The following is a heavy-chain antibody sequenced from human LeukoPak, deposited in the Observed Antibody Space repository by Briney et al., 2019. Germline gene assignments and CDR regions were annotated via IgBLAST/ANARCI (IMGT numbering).Heavy chain of an antibody. J-gene: IGHJ4*02. CDR1: KFTFSNYC. CDR2: ISSSSSTI. Sequence: GGSLRLSCAASKFTFSNYCMSWVRQAPGKGLEWVSYISSSSSTIYYADSVKGRFTISRDNAKNSLYLQMNSLRAEDTAMYYCARGRHSSSWSPIDYWGQGTLVTVSS. D-gene: IGHD6-13*01. CDR3: ARGRHSSSWSPIDY. V-gene: IGHV3-48*04.